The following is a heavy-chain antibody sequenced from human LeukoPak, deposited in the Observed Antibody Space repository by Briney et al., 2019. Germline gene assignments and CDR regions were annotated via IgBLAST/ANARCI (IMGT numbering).Heavy chain of an antibody. Sequence: SETLSLTCTVSGGSISSYYWSSIRQPPGKGLEWIGYIYYSGSTYYNPSLKSRVTISVDTSKNQFSLKLSSVTAADTAVYYCARVNILTNIDYWGQGTLVTVSS. CDR2: IYYSGST. V-gene: IGHV4-59*08. D-gene: IGHD3-9*01. CDR1: GGSISSYY. J-gene: IGHJ4*02. CDR3: ARVNILTNIDY.